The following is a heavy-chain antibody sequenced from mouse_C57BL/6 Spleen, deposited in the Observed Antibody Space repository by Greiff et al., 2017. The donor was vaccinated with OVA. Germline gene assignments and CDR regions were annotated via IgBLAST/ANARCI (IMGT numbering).Heavy chain of an antibody. CDR1: GYAFSSSW. V-gene: IGHV1-82*01. J-gene: IGHJ3*01. D-gene: IGHD2-3*01. CDR3: AMDGYYGGFAY. Sequence: QVQLQQSGPELVKPGASVKISCKASGYAFSSSWMNWVKQRPGKGLEWIGRIYPGDGDTNYNGKFKGKATLTADKSSSTAYMQLSSLTSEDSAVYYCAMDGYYGGFAYWGQGTLVTVSA. CDR2: IYPGDGDT.